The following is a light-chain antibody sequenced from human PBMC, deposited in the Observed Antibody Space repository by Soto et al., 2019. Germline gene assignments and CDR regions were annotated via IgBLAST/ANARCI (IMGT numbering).Light chain of an antibody. CDR2: DVS. Sequence: QSALTQPASVSGSPGQSITISCTGTSSEVGGYDYVSWYQQYPGKAPKLMIYDVSNRPSGVSNRFSGSKSGNTASLTISGLQAEDEADYYCSSYSSSSTLVVFGGGTKVTVL. J-gene: IGLJ2*01. V-gene: IGLV2-14*03. CDR1: SSEVGGYDY. CDR3: SSYSSSSTLVV.